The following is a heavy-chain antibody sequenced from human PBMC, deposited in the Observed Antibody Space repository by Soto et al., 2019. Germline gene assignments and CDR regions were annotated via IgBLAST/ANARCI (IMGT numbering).Heavy chain of an antibody. J-gene: IGHJ6*03. D-gene: IGHD3-3*01. CDR3: ARVGSEKGITIFGVVISDYYYYYYMDV. CDR2: IWYDGSNK. Sequence: VQLVESGGGVVQPGRSLRLSCAASGFTFSSYGMHWVRQAPGKGLEWVAVIWYDGSNKYYADSVKGRFTISRDNSKNTLYLQMNSLRAEDTAVYYCARVGSEKGITIFGVVISDYYYYYYMDVWGKGTTVTVSS. V-gene: IGHV3-33*01. CDR1: GFTFSSYG.